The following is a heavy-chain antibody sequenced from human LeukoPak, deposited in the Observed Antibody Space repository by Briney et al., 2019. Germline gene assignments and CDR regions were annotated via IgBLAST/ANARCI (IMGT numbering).Heavy chain of an antibody. J-gene: IGHJ4*02. CDR3: ATNHDFWNGQYYFDF. CDR1: GFTFSNYN. V-gene: IGHV3-48*01. D-gene: IGHD3-3*01. CDR2: ITLSSGII. Sequence: GGSLRLSCAASGFTFSNYNMNWVHQAPGKGLEWISYITLSSGIIYYADSVKGRFTISRDNAKNSLYLQMNSLRAEDTAMYYSATNHDFWNGQYYFDFWGQGTLVTVSS.